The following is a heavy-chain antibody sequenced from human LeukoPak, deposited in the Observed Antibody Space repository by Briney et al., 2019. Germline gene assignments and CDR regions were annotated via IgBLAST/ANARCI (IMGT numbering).Heavy chain of an antibody. V-gene: IGHV3-66*01. CDR3: AKEGSGWSKMYYFDY. Sequence: GGSLRLSCAASGFTVSSNYMSWVRQAPGKGLEWVSVIYSGGSTYYADSVKGRFTISRDNSKNTLYLQMNSLRAEDTAVYYCAKEGSGWSKMYYFDYWGQGTLVTVSS. CDR2: IYSGGST. J-gene: IGHJ4*02. D-gene: IGHD6-19*01. CDR1: GFTVSSNY.